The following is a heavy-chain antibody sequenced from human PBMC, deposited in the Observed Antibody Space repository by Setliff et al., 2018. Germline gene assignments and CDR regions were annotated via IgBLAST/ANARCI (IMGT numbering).Heavy chain of an antibody. CDR2: ISYDGSNK. Sequence: GSLRLSCAASGFTFNNYAMHWVRQAPGKGLEWVAVISYDGSNKYYADSVKGRFTISRDNSKNTLYLQMNSLRPEDTAVCYCARDAPLYGDFGYYFDYWGQGTLVTVSS. V-gene: IGHV3-30-3*01. CDR3: ARDAPLYGDFGYYFDY. CDR1: GFTFNNYA. J-gene: IGHJ4*02. D-gene: IGHD4-17*01.